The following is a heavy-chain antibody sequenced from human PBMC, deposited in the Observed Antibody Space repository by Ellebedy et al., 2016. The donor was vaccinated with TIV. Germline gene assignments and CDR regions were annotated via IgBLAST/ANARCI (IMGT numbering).Heavy chain of an antibody. CDR3: VKDQIAGDGRWVFDL. V-gene: IGHV3-23*01. D-gene: IGHD5-24*01. CDR2: INSRGGST. CDR1: GFTFSGYA. Sequence: GESLKISCAASGFTFSGYAMSWVRQAPGKRLEWVSGINSRGGSTYYADSVKGRFTISRDNSKNTLYLQMNSLRAEDTGIYYCVKDQIAGDGRWVFDLWGQGTVVTVSS. J-gene: IGHJ3*01.